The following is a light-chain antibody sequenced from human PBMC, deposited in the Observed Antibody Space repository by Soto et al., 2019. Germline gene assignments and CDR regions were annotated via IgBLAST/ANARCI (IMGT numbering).Light chain of an antibody. Sequence: DIQMTQSPSSLSASVGDRVTITCRASQPISNYLHWYQQKPGKAPNLLISAASSLQSGVPSRFSGSGSGTDFSLTISSLQVDDFATYYCQESFTTPGTFGQGTKVEIK. V-gene: IGKV1-39*01. J-gene: IGKJ1*01. CDR1: QPISNY. CDR3: QESFTTPGT. CDR2: AAS.